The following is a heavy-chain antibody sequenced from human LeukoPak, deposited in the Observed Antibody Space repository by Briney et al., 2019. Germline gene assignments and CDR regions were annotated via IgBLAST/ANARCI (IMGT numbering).Heavy chain of an antibody. J-gene: IGHJ4*02. D-gene: IGHD3-10*01. CDR2: IHNSGTT. CDR1: GGPFSGYY. V-gene: IGHV4-34*01. CDR3: ARRYYYNLGSFPFDF. Sequence: SETLSLTCAVSGGPFSGYYWSWIRQSSGKGLEWIGEIHNSGTTNYNPSLNSRVTISEDTSKNQFYLNLSSVTAADTAVYYCARRYYYNLGSFPFDFWGQGTLVTVSS.